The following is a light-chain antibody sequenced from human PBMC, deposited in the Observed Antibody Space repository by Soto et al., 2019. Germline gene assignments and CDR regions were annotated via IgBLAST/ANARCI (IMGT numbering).Light chain of an antibody. CDR2: GAS. CDR3: QQYNNWPPIT. Sequence: EIVMTQSPATLSLSAGERATLSCKTSQSVSSKLAWYQKKPGQAPRLLLYGASTRATGIPARFSGSGSGTELTLTISSLQSEDFAVYYCQQYNNWPPITFGQGTRLEIK. J-gene: IGKJ5*01. CDR1: QSVSSK. V-gene: IGKV3-15*01.